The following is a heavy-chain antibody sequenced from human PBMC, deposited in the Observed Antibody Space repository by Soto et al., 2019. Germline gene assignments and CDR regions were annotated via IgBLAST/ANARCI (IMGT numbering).Heavy chain of an antibody. CDR2: INHSGST. CDR3: ARVVLYRYYYYYMDV. CDR1: GGSFSGYY. J-gene: IGHJ6*03. Sequence: SETLSLTCAVYGGSFSGYYWSWIRQPPGKGLEWIGEINHSGSTNYNPSLKSRVTISVDTSKNQFSLKLSSVTAADTAVYYCARVVLYRYYYYYMDVWGKGTTVTVSS. V-gene: IGHV4-34*01.